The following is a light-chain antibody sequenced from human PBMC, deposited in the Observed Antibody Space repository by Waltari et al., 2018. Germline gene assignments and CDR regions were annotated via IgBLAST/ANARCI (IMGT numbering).Light chain of an antibody. J-gene: IGKJ1*01. CDR2: AAS. V-gene: IGKV3-20*01. CDR1: ENISKY. Sequence: IVLTQSPGPLSVSPGERATLSCRASENISKYLTWYQQKPGQAPRLLIYAASTRATGIPDRFSGSGFGTDFSLTISSLEPEDFAVYYCQHYVRLPVTFGQGTKVEIK. CDR3: QHYVRLPVT.